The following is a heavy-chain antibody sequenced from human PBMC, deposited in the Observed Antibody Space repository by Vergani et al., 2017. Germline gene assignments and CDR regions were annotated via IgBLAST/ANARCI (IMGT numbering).Heavy chain of an antibody. J-gene: IGHJ6*03. D-gene: IGHD3-3*01. CDR1: GGSFSGYY. Sequence: QVQLQQWGAGLLKPSETLSLTCAVYGGSFSGYYWSWIRQPPGKGLEWFGEINHSGSTNYNPSLKSRVTISVDTSKNQFSLNLSSVTAADTAVYYCARVQELYDFWSGYRVRYYYYMDVWGKGTTVTVSS. CDR2: INHSGST. CDR3: ARVQELYDFWSGYRVRYYYYMDV. V-gene: IGHV4-34*01.